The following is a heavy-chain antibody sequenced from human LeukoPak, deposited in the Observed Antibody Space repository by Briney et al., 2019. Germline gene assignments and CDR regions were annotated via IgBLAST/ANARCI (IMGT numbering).Heavy chain of an antibody. Sequence: GRSLRLSCAASGFTFSSYAMHWVRQAPGKGLEWVAVISYDGSNKYYADSVKGRFTISRDNSKNTLYQQMNSLRAEDTAVYYCARAPLGATLVLGHWGQGTLVTVSS. CDR3: ARAPLGATLVLGH. CDR1: GFTFSSYA. V-gene: IGHV3-30*04. J-gene: IGHJ1*01. CDR2: ISYDGSNK. D-gene: IGHD1-26*01.